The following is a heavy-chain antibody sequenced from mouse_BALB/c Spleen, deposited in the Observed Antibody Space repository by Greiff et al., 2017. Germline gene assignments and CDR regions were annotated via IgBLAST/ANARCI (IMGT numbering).Heavy chain of an antibody. J-gene: IGHJ3*01. CDR2: ISSGGSYT. CDR3: TRSYYGNYGGFAY. V-gene: IGHV5-9-4*01. D-gene: IGHD2-10*01. Sequence: EVQRVQSGGGLVKPGGSLKLSCAASGFTFSSYAMSWVRQSPEKRLEWVAEISSGGSYTYYPDSVKGRFTISRDNAKNTLYLQMSSLKSEDTAMYYCTRSYYGNYGGFAYWGQGTLVTVSA. CDR1: GFTFSSYA.